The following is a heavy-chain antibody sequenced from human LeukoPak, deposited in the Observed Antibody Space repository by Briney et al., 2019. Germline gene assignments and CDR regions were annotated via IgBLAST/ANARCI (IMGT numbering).Heavy chain of an antibody. J-gene: IGHJ5*02. CDR2: INPSGGST. Sequence: ASAKVSCKASGYTFTSYYMHWVRQAPGQGLEWMGIINPSGGSTSYAQKFQGRVTMTRDTSTSTVYMELSSLRSEDTAVYYCARTRVTTFWFDPWGQGTLVTVSS. D-gene: IGHD4-17*01. CDR3: ARTRVTTFWFDP. V-gene: IGHV1-46*01. CDR1: GYTFTSYY.